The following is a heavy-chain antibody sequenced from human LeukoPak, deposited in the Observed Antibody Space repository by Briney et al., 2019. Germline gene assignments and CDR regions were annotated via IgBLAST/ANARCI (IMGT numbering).Heavy chain of an antibody. CDR2: IKQDESEK. CDR1: GFTFSSYW. D-gene: IGHD1-1*01. Sequence: PGGSLRLSCAASGFTFSSYWMSWVRQAPGKGLEWVANIKQDESEKYYVDSVKGRFTISRDNAKNSLYLQMNSLRAEDTAVHYCARDKIEGPTKLDCWGQGILVTVSS. J-gene: IGHJ4*02. V-gene: IGHV3-7*01. CDR3: ARDKIEGPTKLDC.